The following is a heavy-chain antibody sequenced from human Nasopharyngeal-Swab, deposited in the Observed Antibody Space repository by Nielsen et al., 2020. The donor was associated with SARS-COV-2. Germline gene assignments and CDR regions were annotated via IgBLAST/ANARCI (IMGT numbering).Heavy chain of an antibody. CDR3: ARVTRPDYGLFGYYYYGMDV. J-gene: IGHJ6*02. D-gene: IGHD4-17*01. CDR2: IIPIFGTA. Sequence: SVKVSCKASGGTFSSHAISWVRQAPGQGLEWMGGIIPIFGTANYAQKFQGRVTITADESTSTAYMELSSLRSEDTAVYYCARVTRPDYGLFGYYYYGMDVWGQGTTVTVSS. V-gene: IGHV1-69*13. CDR1: GGTFSSHA.